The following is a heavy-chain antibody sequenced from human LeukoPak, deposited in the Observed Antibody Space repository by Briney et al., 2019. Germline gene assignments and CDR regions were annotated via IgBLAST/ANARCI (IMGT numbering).Heavy chain of an antibody. Sequence: ASVKVSCKASGYTFTSYGISWVRQAPGQGLEWMGWISAYNGNTNYAQKLQGRVTMTTDTSTSTAYMELRSLRSDDTAVYYYARDVSSQFLVEPATDYWGQGTLVTVSS. CDR1: GYTFTSYG. V-gene: IGHV1-18*01. CDR3: ARDVSSQFLVEPATDY. D-gene: IGHD2-2*01. CDR2: ISAYNGNT. J-gene: IGHJ4*02.